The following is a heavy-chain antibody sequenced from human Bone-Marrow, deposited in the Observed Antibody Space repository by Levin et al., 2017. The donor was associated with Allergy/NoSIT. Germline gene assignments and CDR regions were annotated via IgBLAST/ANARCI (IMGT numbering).Heavy chain of an antibody. CDR3: TRDSWRYDSAFDP. J-gene: IGHJ5*02. Sequence: GESLKISCTASGFTFGDYAMSWFRQAPGKGLEWVGFIRSKAYGGTTEYAASVKGRFTISRDDSKSIAYLQMNSLKTEDTAVYYCTRDSWRYDSAFDPWGQGTLVTVSS. V-gene: IGHV3-49*03. D-gene: IGHD3-3*01. CDR2: IRSKAYGGTT. CDR1: GFTFGDYA.